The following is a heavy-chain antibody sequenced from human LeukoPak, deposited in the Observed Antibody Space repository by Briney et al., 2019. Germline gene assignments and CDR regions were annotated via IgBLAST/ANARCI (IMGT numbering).Heavy chain of an antibody. J-gene: IGHJ4*02. CDR1: GFTFSSYW. V-gene: IGHV3-7*01. Sequence: PGGSLRLSCAASGFTFSSYWMTWVRQAPGKGLEWVANIKQDGSEKCYVDSVRGRFTISRDNTKNSLYLQVNSLRAEDTAVYYCARDRRWTATTVTYFDYWGQGTLVTVSS. CDR3: ARDRRWTATTVTYFDY. D-gene: IGHD4-11*01. CDR2: IKQDGSEK.